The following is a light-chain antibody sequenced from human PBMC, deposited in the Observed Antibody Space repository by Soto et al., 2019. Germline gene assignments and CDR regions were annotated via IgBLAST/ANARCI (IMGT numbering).Light chain of an antibody. CDR1: QGISNY. J-gene: IGKJ4*01. V-gene: IGKV1-27*01. CDR3: QKYNNAPRLT. Sequence: DIQMTQSPSSLSASVGDRVTITCRASQGISNYLAWYQQKPGKVPKLLIYAASTLQSGVPSRFSGSGSGTDFTLTISSLQPEDVATYYCQKYNNAPRLTFGGGTKVELK. CDR2: AAS.